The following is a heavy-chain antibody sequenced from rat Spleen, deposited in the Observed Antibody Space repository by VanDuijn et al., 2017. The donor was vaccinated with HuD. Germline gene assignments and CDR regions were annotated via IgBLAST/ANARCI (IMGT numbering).Heavy chain of an antibody. D-gene: IGHD1-12*01. CDR1: GYSITSNY. CDR2: INSAGTT. CDR3: ARYRDSYGHVGIFDY. J-gene: IGHJ2*01. V-gene: IGHV3-3*01. Sequence: EVQLQESGPGLVKPSQSLSLTCSVTGYSITSNYWVWIRKFPGNKLEWMGYINSAGTTNYNPLLKSQISISRDTSKNQFFLQVNSVTPEDAATYYCARYRDSYGHVGIFDYWGLGVMVTVSS.